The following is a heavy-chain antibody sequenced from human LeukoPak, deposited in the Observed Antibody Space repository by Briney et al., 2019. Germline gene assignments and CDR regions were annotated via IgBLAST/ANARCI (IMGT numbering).Heavy chain of an antibody. CDR3: ARVRYGDYTG. CDR2: PSSDGTTT. V-gene: IGHV3-74*01. J-gene: IGHJ4*02. CDR1: GFTFSTYW. Sequence: PGGSLRLSCAASGFTFSTYWMHWVRQAPGKGLVWVARPSSDGTTTTYAESVKGRFIISRDNVRNTLYLQMHSLRVEDTAVYYCARVRYGDYTGWGQGTLVTVFS. D-gene: IGHD3-3*01.